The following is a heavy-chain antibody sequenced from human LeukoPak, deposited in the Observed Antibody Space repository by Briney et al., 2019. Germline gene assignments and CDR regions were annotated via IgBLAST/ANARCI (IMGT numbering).Heavy chain of an antibody. V-gene: IGHV4-34*01. CDR1: GGSFSGYY. Sequence: SETLSLTCAVYGGSFSGYYWSWIRQPPGKGLEWIGEINHSRSTNYNPSLKSRVTISVDTSKNQFSLKLSSVTAADTAVYYCARVPVVVITTRYFDLWGRGTLVTVSS. J-gene: IGHJ2*01. D-gene: IGHD3-22*01. CDR2: INHSRST. CDR3: ARVPVVVITTRYFDL.